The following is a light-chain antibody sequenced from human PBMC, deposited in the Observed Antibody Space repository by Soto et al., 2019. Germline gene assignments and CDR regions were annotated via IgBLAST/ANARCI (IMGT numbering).Light chain of an antibody. J-gene: IGLJ2*01. CDR2: EVS. CDR3: SLYTSSSTVV. Sequence: QSALTQPPSVSGSPGQSVTISCTGTSSDVGSYNRVSWYQQPPGTAPKLMIYEVSNRPSGVPDRFSGSKSGNTASLTISGLQAEDEVDYYCSLYTSSSTVVFGGGTKLTVL. V-gene: IGLV2-18*01. CDR1: SSDVGSYNR.